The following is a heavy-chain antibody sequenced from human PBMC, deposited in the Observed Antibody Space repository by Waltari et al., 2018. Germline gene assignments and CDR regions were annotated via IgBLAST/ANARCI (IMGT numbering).Heavy chain of an antibody. CDR2: IYPGDSDT. D-gene: IGHD3-9*01. V-gene: IGHV5-51*01. CDR3: ARGAYDILTGYHSYYFDY. CDR1: GYSFTSYW. J-gene: IGHJ4*02. Sequence: EVQLVQSGADVKTPGESLKISCTGSGYSFTSYWIGWVRQMPGRGLEWMGIIYPGDSDTRYSPSFQGQVTISADKSISTAYLQWSSLKASDTAMYYCARGAYDILTGYHSYYFDYWGQGTLVTVSS.